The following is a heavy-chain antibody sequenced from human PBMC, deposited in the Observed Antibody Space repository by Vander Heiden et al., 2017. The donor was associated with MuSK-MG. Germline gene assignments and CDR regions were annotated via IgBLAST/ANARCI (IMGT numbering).Heavy chain of an antibody. D-gene: IGHD2-2*01. V-gene: IGHV3-48*02. Sequence: EVQLVESGGGLVQPGGSLRLSCAASGFSFSTYSINWVRQAPGKGLEWASYISDTGTTIYYADSVRGRFTISRDNAKSSLYLQMNSLRDEDTAIYDCARIAGTRPDFDYWGHGTLVTVSS. CDR3: ARIAGTRPDFDY. CDR2: ISDTGTTI. CDR1: GFSFSTYS. J-gene: IGHJ4*01.